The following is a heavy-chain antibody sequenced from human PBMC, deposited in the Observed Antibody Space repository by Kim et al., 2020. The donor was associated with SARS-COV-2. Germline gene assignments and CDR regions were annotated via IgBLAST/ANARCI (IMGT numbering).Heavy chain of an antibody. Sequence: SLKSRVTISVDTSKNQFSLKLSSVTAADTAVYYCAGGPQVGATYYYGMDVWGQGTTVTVSS. D-gene: IGHD1-26*01. CDR3: AGGPQVGATYYYGMDV. J-gene: IGHJ6*02. V-gene: IGHV4-31*02.